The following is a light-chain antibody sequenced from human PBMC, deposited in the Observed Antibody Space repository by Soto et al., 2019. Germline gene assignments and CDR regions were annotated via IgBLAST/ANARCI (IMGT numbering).Light chain of an antibody. Sequence: QSVLTQPPSASGTPGQRVIISCSGSKSNIGDNPVNWFQQFPGTAPKLLIFSNDGRPSGVPERFSGSKSGASASLAISGLQSDDEADYSCATWDDSLNGWVFGGGTKLTVL. CDR2: SND. J-gene: IGLJ3*02. CDR3: ATWDDSLNGWV. V-gene: IGLV1-44*01. CDR1: KSNIGDNP.